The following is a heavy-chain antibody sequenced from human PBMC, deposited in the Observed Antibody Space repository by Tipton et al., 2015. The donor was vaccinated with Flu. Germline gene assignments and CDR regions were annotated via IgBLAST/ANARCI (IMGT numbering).Heavy chain of an antibody. J-gene: IGHJ4*02. CDR2: INHSGST. CDR3: TRSLRNSSGSPGY. Sequence: LSLTCAVYGGSFSGYYWGWIRQPPGKGLEWIGEINHSGSTYYSPSLKSRVTISADTSNNQFSLRLSSVTAADTAMYYCTRSLRNSSGSPGYWGQGTLVTVSS. D-gene: IGHD3-22*01. CDR1: GGSFSGYY. V-gene: IGHV4-34*01.